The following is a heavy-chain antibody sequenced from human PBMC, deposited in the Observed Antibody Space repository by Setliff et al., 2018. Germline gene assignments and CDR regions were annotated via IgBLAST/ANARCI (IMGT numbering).Heavy chain of an antibody. CDR2: NIPIYGSA. CDR3: ARGPLGT. Sequence: TFRTFAINWVRQAPGQGLEWMGGNIPIYGSANYAQKFRGRVTMTTDTSTSTAYMELRSLTSDDTAVYYCARGPLGTWGQGTLVTVSS. D-gene: IGHD1-1*01. J-gene: IGHJ4*02. V-gene: IGHV1-69*05. CDR1: TFRTFA.